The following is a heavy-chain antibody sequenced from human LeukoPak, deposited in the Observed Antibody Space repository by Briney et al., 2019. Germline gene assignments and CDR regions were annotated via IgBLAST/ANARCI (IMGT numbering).Heavy chain of an antibody. V-gene: IGHV4-34*01. D-gene: IGHD4-17*01. J-gene: IGHJ4*02. CDR3: ARQLYGSDY. CDR2: VNHSGYT. Sequence: PSETLSHTCDVSGVSFSTYYWSWIRQSPEKGLEWIGEVNHSGYTNLNPSLKSRVTISVDTSKNQFSLKLSSVTAADTAVYYCARQLYGSDYWGQGTLVTVSS. CDR1: GVSFSTYY.